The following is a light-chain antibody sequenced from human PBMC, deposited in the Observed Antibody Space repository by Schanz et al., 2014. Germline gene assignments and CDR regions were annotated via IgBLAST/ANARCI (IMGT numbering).Light chain of an antibody. V-gene: IGLV2-8*01. J-gene: IGLJ2*01. CDR2: EVS. CDR1: SSDVGAYNY. Sequence: QSALTQPPSASGSPGQSVTISCTGTSSDVGAYNYVSWYQQHPGKAPKSMIYEVSKRPSGVPDRFSGSKSGNTASLTVSGLQAEDEAHYYCSSYAGSNNVVFGGGTKLTVL. CDR3: SSYAGSNNVV.